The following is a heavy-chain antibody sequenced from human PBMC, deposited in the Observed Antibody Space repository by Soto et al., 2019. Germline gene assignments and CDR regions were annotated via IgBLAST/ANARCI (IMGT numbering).Heavy chain of an antibody. D-gene: IGHD1-26*01. Sequence: SETLSLTCTVSGGSISSRNYYWGWIRQSPGKGLEWIGSIYFSGSTYYNPSLKSRVTISVDTSKNQFSLKLSSVTAADTAVYYCARDVLVGATSGLDYWGQGTLVTVSS. J-gene: IGHJ4*02. CDR3: ARDVLVGATSGLDY. CDR1: GGSISSRNYY. V-gene: IGHV4-39*07. CDR2: IYFSGST.